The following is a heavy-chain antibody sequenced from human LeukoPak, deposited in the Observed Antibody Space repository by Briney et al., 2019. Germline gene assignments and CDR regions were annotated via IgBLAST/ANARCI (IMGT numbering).Heavy chain of an antibody. CDR2: IYYTGST. D-gene: IGHD6-6*01. Sequence: SETLSLTCSVSGGSISSLYWSRIRQPPGKGLEWLGYIYYTGSTNYNPSLKSRVTMFVDMSKNQFSLRLSSVTAADTAVYYCARHRAYSSSSPFDYWGQGTLVTVSS. V-gene: IGHV4-59*08. J-gene: IGHJ4*02. CDR3: ARHRAYSSSSPFDY. CDR1: GGSISSLY.